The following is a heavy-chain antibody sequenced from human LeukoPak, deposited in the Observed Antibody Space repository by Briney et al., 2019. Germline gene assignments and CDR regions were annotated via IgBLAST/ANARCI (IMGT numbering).Heavy chain of an antibody. CDR1: GFTFSNYA. V-gene: IGHV3-23*01. J-gene: IGHJ4*02. Sequence: GGSLRLSCAASGFTFSNYAMSWVRQAPGKGLEWVAAISGSGTSTYYADPVKGRFTISRENSKDTLYLQMNSLRAEDTAVYFCAKGPYGPGSFDYWGQGSLVTVSS. D-gene: IGHD3-10*01. CDR2: ISGSGTST. CDR3: AKGPYGPGSFDY.